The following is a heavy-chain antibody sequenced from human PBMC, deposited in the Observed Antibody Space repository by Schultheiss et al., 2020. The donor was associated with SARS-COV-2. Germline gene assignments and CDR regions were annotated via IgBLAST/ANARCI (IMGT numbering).Heavy chain of an antibody. Sequence: GESLKISCKGSGYSFTSYWIGWVRQMPGKGLEWLGTIYPGDSATRYSPPFEGQVSISVDKSIDTAYLQWSSLQASDTAMYYCAGSIAVGVPDAFDTWGQGTMVTVSS. D-gene: IGHD6-19*01. CDR3: AGSIAVGVPDAFDT. J-gene: IGHJ3*02. CDR2: IYPGDSAT. CDR1: GYSFTSYW. V-gene: IGHV5-51*01.